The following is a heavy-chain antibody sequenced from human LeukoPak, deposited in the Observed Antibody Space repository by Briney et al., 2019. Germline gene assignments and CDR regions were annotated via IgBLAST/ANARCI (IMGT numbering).Heavy chain of an antibody. D-gene: IGHD2-21*02. CDR3: TRENCGGDCYWPDAFDI. V-gene: IGHV3-49*03. CDR2: IRSKAYGGTT. Sequence: GGSLRLSCTASGFTFGDYAMSWFRQAPGKGLEWVGFIRSKAYGGTTEYAASVKGRFTISRDDSKSIAYLQMNSLKTEDTAVYYCTRENCGGDCYWPDAFDIWGQGTMVTVSS. J-gene: IGHJ3*02. CDR1: GFTFGDYA.